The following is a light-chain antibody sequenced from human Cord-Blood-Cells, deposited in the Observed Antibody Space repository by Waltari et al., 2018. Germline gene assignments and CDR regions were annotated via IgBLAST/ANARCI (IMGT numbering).Light chain of an antibody. V-gene: IGKV1-5*01. CDR1: QSISSW. CDR3: QQYNSYSPWT. Sequence: DIQMTQSPSSLSASVGDRVTIPCRASQSISSWLAWYQQKPGKAPTLLIYDASSLESGVPSRFSGSGSGTEFTLTISSLQPDDFATYYCQQYNSYSPWTFGQGTKVEIK. CDR2: DAS. J-gene: IGKJ1*01.